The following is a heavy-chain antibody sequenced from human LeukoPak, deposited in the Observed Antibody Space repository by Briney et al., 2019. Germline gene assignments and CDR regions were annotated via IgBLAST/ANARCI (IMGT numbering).Heavy chain of an antibody. CDR1: GFTFSSYG. J-gene: IGHJ4*02. CDR3: AKDQGYCSSTSYYYYFDY. CDR2: IWYDGSNK. D-gene: IGHD2-2*01. V-gene: IGHV3-33*06. Sequence: GGSLRLSCAASGFTFSSYGMHWVRQAPGKGLEWVAVIWYDGSNKYYADSVKGRFTISRDNSKNTLYLQMNSLRAEDTAVYYCAKDQGYCSSTSYYYYFDYWGQGTLVTVSS.